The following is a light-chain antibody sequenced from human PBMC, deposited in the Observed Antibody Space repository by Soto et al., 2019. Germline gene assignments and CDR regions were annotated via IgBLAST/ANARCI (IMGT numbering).Light chain of an antibody. CDR2: DAS. Sequence: EIVLTQSPATLSLSPGERATLSCRASQSVSSYLAWYQQKPGQAPRLLIYDASNRATGIPARFSGSGSGTDFTLTISSLELEDFAVYYCQQGSNWPPLTFGGGTKVEIK. J-gene: IGKJ4*01. V-gene: IGKV3-11*01. CDR1: QSVSSY. CDR3: QQGSNWPPLT.